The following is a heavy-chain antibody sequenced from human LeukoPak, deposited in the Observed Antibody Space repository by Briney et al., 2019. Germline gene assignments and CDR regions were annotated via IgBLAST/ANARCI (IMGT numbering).Heavy chain of an antibody. Sequence: SQTLSLTCTVSGGSISSGNYCWSWIRQPAGKGLEWIGRIYTSGSTNYNPSLKSRVTMSVDTSKNQFSLKLSSVTAADTAVYYCARELTMITMVRALFDPWGQGTLVTVSS. J-gene: IGHJ5*02. CDR2: IYTSGST. CDR3: ARELTMITMVRALFDP. CDR1: GGSISSGNYC. D-gene: IGHD3-10*01. V-gene: IGHV4-61*02.